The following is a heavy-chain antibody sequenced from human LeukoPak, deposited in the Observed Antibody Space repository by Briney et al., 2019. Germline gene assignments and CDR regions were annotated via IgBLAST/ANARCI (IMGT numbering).Heavy chain of an antibody. CDR3: ARGVDFWSGYLFDY. V-gene: IGHV4-61*02. D-gene: IGHD3-3*01. CDR1: GGSISSGSYY. J-gene: IGHJ4*02. Sequence: PSQTLSLTCTVSGGSISSGSYYWSWIRQPAGKGLEWIGRIYTSGSTNYNPSLKSRVTISVDTSKNQFSLKLSSVTAADTAVYYCARGVDFWSGYLFDYWGQGTLVTVSS. CDR2: IYTSGST.